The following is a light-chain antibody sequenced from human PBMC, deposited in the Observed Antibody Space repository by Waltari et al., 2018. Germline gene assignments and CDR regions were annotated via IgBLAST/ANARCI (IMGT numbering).Light chain of an antibody. CDR1: SGSIASNY. CDR3: QSYDSTIVV. V-gene: IGLV6-57*02. CDR2: ENN. Sequence: NFMLTQPLSVSESPGKTVTISCTGSSGSIASNYVQWYQQRPGSVPSTLIYENNQRPSGVPDRFSGSIDSSSNSASLTISGLKTEDEADYYCQSYDSTIVVFGGGTRLTVL. J-gene: IGLJ2*01.